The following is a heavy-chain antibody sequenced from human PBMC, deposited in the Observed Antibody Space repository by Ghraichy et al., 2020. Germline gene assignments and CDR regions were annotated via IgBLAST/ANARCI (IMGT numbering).Heavy chain of an antibody. CDR2: INQDGSAK. CDR1: GFTFSNSW. V-gene: IGHV3-7*01. Sequence: GALRLSCEASGFTFSNSWMTWVRQAPGKGLEWVGNINQDGSAKYYMDSVRGRFTISRDNVKNSLYLQMNSLRAEDTAVYFCARDLFYFESSGYYASDYWGQGTLVTVS. CDR3: ARDLFYFESSGYYASDY. J-gene: IGHJ4*02. D-gene: IGHD3-22*01.